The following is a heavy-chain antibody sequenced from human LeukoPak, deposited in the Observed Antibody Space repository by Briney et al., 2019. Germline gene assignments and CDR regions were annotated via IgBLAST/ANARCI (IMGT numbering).Heavy chain of an antibody. Sequence: ASVKASCKASGYTFTSYGISWVRQAPGQGLEWMGRINPNSGGTNYAQKFQGRVTMTRDTSISTAYMELSRLRSDDTAVYYCARGRGIVGANDAFDIWGQGTMVTVSS. CDR1: GYTFTSYG. D-gene: IGHD1-26*01. CDR3: ARGRGIVGANDAFDI. J-gene: IGHJ3*02. CDR2: INPNSGGT. V-gene: IGHV1-2*06.